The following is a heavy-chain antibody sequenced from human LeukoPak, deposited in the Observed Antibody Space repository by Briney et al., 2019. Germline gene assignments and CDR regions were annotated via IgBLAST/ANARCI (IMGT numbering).Heavy chain of an antibody. D-gene: IGHD6-19*01. V-gene: IGHV3-30*02. CDR3: AKGGQWLAPGLDY. CDR2: IRYDGGDE. J-gene: IGHJ4*02. Sequence: GGSLRLSCAASGLTFSDYGMHWSRQAPGKGLEWVAFIRYDGGDEYYADSVKGRFTISRDNSKNTLYLQMNSLRAEDTAVYYCAKGGQWLAPGLDYWGQGTLVTVSS. CDR1: GLTFSDYG.